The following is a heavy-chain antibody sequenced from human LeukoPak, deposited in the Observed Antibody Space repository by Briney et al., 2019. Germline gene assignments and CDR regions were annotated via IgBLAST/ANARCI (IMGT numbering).Heavy chain of an antibody. CDR2: MSYSGSR. CDR3: VRGLIRPVAGYFDY. Sequence: SETLSLTCTVSSGSISSNNYYWGWIRQPPGKGLEWIGTMSYSGSRSYSPSLKSRVTISVDTSKNQFSLMLSSVTAADTAVYYCVRGLIRPVAGYFDYWGQGTLVTVSS. CDR1: SGSISSNNYY. V-gene: IGHV4-39*01. D-gene: IGHD6-19*01. J-gene: IGHJ4*02.